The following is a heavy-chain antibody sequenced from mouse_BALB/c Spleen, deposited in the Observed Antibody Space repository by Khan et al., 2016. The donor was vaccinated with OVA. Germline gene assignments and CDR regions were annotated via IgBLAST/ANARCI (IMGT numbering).Heavy chain of an antibody. D-gene: IGHD1-1*02. V-gene: IGHV1S81*02. CDR3: TRSGWAAFAY. CDR2: INPSNGGT. CDR1: GYTFTSYY. Sequence: QVQLQQPGAELVKPGASVKLSCKASGYTFTSYYIYWVKQRPGQGLEWIGGINPSNGGTYFNEKFESKATLTVDKSSSTAFMQVSSLTSEDSAVCYCTRSGWAAFAYWGQGTLVTVSA. J-gene: IGHJ3*01.